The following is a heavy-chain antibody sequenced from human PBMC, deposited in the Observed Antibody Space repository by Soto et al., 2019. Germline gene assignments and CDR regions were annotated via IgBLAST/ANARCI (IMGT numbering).Heavy chain of an antibody. CDR2: FYPDDSDT. CDR1: GYSFTNYY. J-gene: IGHJ4*02. CDR3: ARLAVPFKLAATGPEY. V-gene: IGHV5-51*01. D-gene: IGHD6-13*01. Sequence: GESLNISCKGIGYSFTNYYIAWVRQMPGKGLEWMGSFYPDDSDTRYSPSFQGQVTFSADKSIDTAFLQWSSLKASDTAMYYCARLAVPFKLAATGPEYWGQGTLVTVSS.